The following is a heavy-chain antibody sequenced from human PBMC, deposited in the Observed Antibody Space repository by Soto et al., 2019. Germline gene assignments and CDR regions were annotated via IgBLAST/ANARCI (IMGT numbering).Heavy chain of an antibody. CDR3: ARVVDYGDYGVADYYGMDV. CDR2: IYHSGST. V-gene: IGHV4-30-2*01. D-gene: IGHD4-17*01. J-gene: IGHJ6*02. Sequence: SETLSLTCAVSGVSISSGGYSWSWIRQPPGKGLEWIGYIYHSGSTYYNPSLKSRVTISVDRSKNQFSLKLSSVTAADTAVYYCARVVDYGDYGVADYYGMDVWGQGTTVTVSS. CDR1: GVSISSGGYS.